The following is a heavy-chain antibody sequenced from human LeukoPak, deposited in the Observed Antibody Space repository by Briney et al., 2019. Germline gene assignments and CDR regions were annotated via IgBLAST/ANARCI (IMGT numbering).Heavy chain of an antibody. CDR2: MNPNSGNT. CDR1: GYTFTSYD. D-gene: IGHD6-19*01. J-gene: IGHJ4*02. V-gene: IGHV1-8*03. Sequence: ASVKVSCKASGYTFTSYDINWVRQATGQGLEWMGWMNPNSGNTGYAQKFQGRVTITRNTSISTAYMELSSLRSEDTAVYYCARAKRGIAVAGKEMVYWGQGTLVTVSS. CDR3: ARAKRGIAVAGKEMVY.